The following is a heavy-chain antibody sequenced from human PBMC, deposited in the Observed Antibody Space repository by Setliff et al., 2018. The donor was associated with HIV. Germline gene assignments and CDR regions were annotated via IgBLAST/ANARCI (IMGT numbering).Heavy chain of an antibody. CDR2: IYYSGST. D-gene: IGHD2-15*01. CDR3: ARAPFRGGSFGWFDP. CDR1: GGSISSYY. Sequence: SETLSLTCNVSGGSISSYYWSWIRQPPGKGLEWIGYIYYSGSTNYNPSLKSRVTISVDTSKNQFSLNLTSVTAADTAVYYCARAPFRGGSFGWFDPWGQGTLVTVSS. V-gene: IGHV4-59*12. J-gene: IGHJ5*02.